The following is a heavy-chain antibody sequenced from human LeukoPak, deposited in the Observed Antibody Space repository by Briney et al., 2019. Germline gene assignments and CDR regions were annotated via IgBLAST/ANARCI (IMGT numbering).Heavy chain of an antibody. CDR2: IYHSGST. CDR3: ARGVNWIDP. J-gene: IGHJ5*02. Sequence: SETLSLTCTVSGYSISSGYYWGWIRQPPGKGLEWIGSIYHSGSTYYNPSLKSRVTISVDTSKNQFSLKLSSVTAADTAVYFCARGVNWIDPWGQGTLVTVPS. V-gene: IGHV4-38-2*02. CDR1: GYSISSGYY. D-gene: IGHD6-6*01.